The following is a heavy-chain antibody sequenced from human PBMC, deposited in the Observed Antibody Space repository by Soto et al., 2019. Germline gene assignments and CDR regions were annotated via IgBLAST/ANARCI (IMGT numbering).Heavy chain of an antibody. CDR3: ARHRRLVISRYYYMDV. J-gene: IGHJ6*03. Sequence: GESLKISCKGSGYSFTSYWIGWVRQMPGKGLEWMGIIYPGDSDTRYSPSFQGQVTISADKSISTAYLQWSSLKASDTAMYYWARHRRLVISRYYYMDVWGKGTTVTVSS. V-gene: IGHV5-51*01. CDR2: IYPGDSDT. CDR1: GYSFTSYW. D-gene: IGHD3-22*01.